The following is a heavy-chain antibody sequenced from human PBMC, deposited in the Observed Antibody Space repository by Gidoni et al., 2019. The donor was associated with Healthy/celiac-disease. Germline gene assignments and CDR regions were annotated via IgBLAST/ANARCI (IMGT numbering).Heavy chain of an antibody. CDR3: AKDLRIAAALDY. J-gene: IGHJ4*02. CDR2: ISYDGSNT. D-gene: IGHD6-13*01. V-gene: IGHV3-30*18. CDR1: GGTFSSYG. Sequence: QVQLVESGGGVVQPGRLLRRSGAPTGGTFSSYGMHWVRQAPGKGLEWVAVISYDGSNTYYADSVKGRFTISRDNSKNTLYLQMNSLRAEDTAVYYCAKDLRIAAALDYWGQGTLVTVSS.